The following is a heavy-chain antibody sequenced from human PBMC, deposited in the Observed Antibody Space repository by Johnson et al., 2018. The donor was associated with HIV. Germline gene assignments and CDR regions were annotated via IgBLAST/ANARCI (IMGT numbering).Heavy chain of an antibody. CDR2: ISYDGSNK. V-gene: IGHV3-30*19. J-gene: IGHJ3*02. CDR3: ARDGLAANAFDT. D-gene: IGHD3/OR15-3a*01. Sequence: QVQLVESGGGVVQPGGSLRLSCAASGFTFSSYGMHWVRQAPGKGLEWVAVISYDGSNKYYADSVKGRFTISRDNSKNTLYLQMNSLRAEDTAVYYCARDGLAANAFDTWGQGTMVTVSS. CDR1: GFTFSSYG.